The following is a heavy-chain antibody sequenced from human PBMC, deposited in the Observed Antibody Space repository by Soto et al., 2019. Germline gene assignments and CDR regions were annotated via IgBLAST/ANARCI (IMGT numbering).Heavy chain of an antibody. Sequence: QVQLQESGPGLVKPSQTLSLTCTVSGGSISSASYYWNWIRQHPGKGLEWIGYIYYSGNTYYNPSLKSRVTVSVDTSKNQFSLKLSSVTAADTAMYYCARASLVGRSSPNANWLDPWGQGTLVTVSS. D-gene: IGHD2-8*02. V-gene: IGHV4-31*03. CDR1: GGSISSASYY. CDR2: IYYSGNT. CDR3: ARASLVGRSSPNANWLDP. J-gene: IGHJ5*02.